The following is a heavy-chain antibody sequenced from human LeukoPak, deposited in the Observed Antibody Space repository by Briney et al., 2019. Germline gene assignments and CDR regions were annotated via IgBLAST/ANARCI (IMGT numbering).Heavy chain of an antibody. CDR3: ARVYSGSSSWFNYYYYMDV. J-gene: IGHJ6*03. D-gene: IGHD6-13*01. CDR2: IYYSGST. V-gene: IGHV4-39*07. CDR1: GGSISSSSYY. Sequence: PSETLSLTCTVSGGSISSSSYYWGWIRQPPGKGLEWIGSIYYSGSTYYNPSLKSRVTISVDTSKNQFSLKLSSVTAADTAVYYCARVYSGSSSWFNYYYYMDVWGKGTTVTISS.